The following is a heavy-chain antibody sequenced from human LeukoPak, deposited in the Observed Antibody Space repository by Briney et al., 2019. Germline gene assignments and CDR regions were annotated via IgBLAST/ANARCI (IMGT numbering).Heavy chain of an antibody. V-gene: IGHV4-59*01. J-gene: IGHJ4*02. D-gene: IGHD2-21*02. CDR1: GGSISNYY. CDR2: ISYSGST. CDR3: ARSGSKVMTAINF. Sequence: SETLSLTCTVSGGSISNYYWSWIRQPPGKGLEWIGYISYSGSTNYNPSLRSRVTISVDTSKNQFSLKLSSVTAADTAVYYCARSGSKVMTAINFWGQGTLVTVS.